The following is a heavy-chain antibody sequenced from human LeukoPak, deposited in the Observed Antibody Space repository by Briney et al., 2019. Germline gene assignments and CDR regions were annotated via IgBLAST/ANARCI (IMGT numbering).Heavy chain of an antibody. CDR3: VRAGDDFNFDY. CDR1: GLTLRSEW. CDR2: VIRDGSFT. V-gene: IGHV3-74*01. Sequence: WGSLRLSCAASGLTLRSEWMTWVRQAPGKGLEWVSRVIRDGSFTNYADSVKARFTISRDNAKNTLYLQMSSLRAEDTAVYFCVRAGDDFNFDYWGQGSLVTVSS. J-gene: IGHJ4*02. D-gene: IGHD5-24*01.